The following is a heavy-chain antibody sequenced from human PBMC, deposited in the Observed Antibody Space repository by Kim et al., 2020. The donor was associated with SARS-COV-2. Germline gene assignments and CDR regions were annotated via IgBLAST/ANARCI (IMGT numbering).Heavy chain of an antibody. V-gene: IGHV1-69*13. CDR1: GGTFSSYA. D-gene: IGHD4-17*01. CDR2: IIPIFGTA. Sequence: SVKVSCKASGGTFSSYAISWVRQAPGQGLEWMGGIIPIFGTANYAQKFQGRVTITADESTSTAYMELSSLRSEDTAVYYCARDGRYGDYGNFDYWGQGTLVTVSS. CDR3: ARDGRYGDYGNFDY. J-gene: IGHJ4*02.